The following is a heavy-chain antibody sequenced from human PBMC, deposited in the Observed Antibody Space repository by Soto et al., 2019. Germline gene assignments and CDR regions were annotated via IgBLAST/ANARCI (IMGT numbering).Heavy chain of an antibody. Sequence: QVQLQESGPGLVKPSETLSLSSTVSSDTITTYYWNWIRQPAGKGLEWIGRIYTSGTTNYNPSLKSRVTMSVDTSKNQFSLKLNSVTAADTAVYYCARGIGVINFDYWGQGTLVTVSS. D-gene: IGHD2-21*01. J-gene: IGHJ4*02. CDR1: SDTITTYY. CDR3: ARGIGVINFDY. V-gene: IGHV4-4*07. CDR2: IYTSGTT.